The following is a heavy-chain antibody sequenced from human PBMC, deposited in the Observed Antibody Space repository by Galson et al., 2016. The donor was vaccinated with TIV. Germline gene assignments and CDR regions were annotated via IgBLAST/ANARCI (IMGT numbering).Heavy chain of an antibody. CDR2: ISYDGNDK. CDR3: ARTVTENVYYSGLDV. D-gene: IGHD2-21*02. Sequence: SLRLSCAASGFTFSGYAMHWVRQAPGKGLEWLAVISYDGNDKYYSDSVKGRFTISRDNSKDTLFLQMKSLRGEDTAVYYCARTVTENVYYSGLDVWGQGTTVTASS. V-gene: IGHV3-30*04. CDR1: GFTFSGYA. J-gene: IGHJ6*02.